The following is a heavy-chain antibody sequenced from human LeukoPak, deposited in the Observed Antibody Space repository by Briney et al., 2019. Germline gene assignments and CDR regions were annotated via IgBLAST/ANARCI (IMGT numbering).Heavy chain of an antibody. CDR3: ARDNDWAFDY. J-gene: IGHJ4*02. D-gene: IGHD3-9*01. CDR1: GFTFSSYA. CDR2: INHNGKTI. V-gene: IGHV3-48*02. Sequence: PGGSLRLSCAASGFTFSSYAMSWVRQAPGKGLEWVSYINHNGKTIYYADSVKGRFTISRDNAKNSLYLQMNSLRDEDTAVYYCARDNDWAFDYWGQGTLVTVSS.